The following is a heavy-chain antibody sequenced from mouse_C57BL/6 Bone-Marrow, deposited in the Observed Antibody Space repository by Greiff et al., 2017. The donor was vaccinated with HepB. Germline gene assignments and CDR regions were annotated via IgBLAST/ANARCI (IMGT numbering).Heavy chain of an antibody. V-gene: IGHV2-2*01. J-gene: IGHJ4*01. CDR2: IWSGGST. D-gene: IGHD6-1*01. CDR1: GFSLTSYG. CDR3: ARNTPLCCHDYAMDY. Sequence: QVQLKESGPGLVQPSQSLSITCTVSGFSLTSYGVHWVRQSPGKGLEWLGVIWSGGSTDYNAAFVSRLSISKDNSKSQVFFKMNSLQADDTAIYYCARNTPLCCHDYAMDYWGQGTSVTVSS.